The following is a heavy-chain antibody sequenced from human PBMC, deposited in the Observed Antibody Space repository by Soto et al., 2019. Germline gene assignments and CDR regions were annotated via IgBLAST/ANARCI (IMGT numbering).Heavy chain of an antibody. CDR2: IYYSGST. D-gene: IGHD6-6*01. J-gene: IGHJ5*02. CDR3: ASLTYSSSSLWFDP. V-gene: IGHV4-39*01. Sequence: ASETLSLTCTVSGGSISSSSYYWGWIRQPPGKGLEWIGSIYYSGSTYYNPSLKSRVTISVDTSKNQFSLKLSSVTAADTAVYYCASLTYSSSSLWFDPWGQGTLVTVS. CDR1: GGSISSSSYY.